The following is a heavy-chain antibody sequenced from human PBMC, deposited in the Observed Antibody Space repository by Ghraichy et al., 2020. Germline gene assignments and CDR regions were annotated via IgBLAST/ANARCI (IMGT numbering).Heavy chain of an antibody. CDR3: ARDGDGYMY. V-gene: IGHV3-7*03. D-gene: IGHD3-22*01. CDR1: GFTFSGSW. J-gene: IGHJ4*02. Sequence: GGSLRLSCEASGFTFSGSWMSWVRQAPGKALEWVANIKEDGRADYYADSVKGRFTISRDNAKNSLSLQMNSLRAEDTAVYYCARDGDGYMYWGQGTLVTVS. CDR2: IKEDGRAD.